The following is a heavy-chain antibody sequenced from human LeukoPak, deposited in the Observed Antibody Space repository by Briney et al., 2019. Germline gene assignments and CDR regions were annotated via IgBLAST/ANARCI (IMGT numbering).Heavy chain of an antibody. CDR3: AKAYNSGWYYFDY. Sequence: PGGSLRLSCAASGFTFTNYAMSWVRQTPGKGLEWVSGISGNTGSTHYADSVKGRFTISRGDSKNTLYLQMNSLRAEDTAVYYCAKAYNSGWYYFDYWGQGTLVTVSS. CDR2: ISGNTGST. CDR1: GFTFTNYA. D-gene: IGHD6-19*01. V-gene: IGHV3-23*01. J-gene: IGHJ4*02.